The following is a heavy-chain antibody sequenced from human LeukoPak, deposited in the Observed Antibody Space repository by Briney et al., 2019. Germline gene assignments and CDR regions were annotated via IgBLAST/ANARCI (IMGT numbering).Heavy chain of an antibody. J-gene: IGHJ4*02. V-gene: IGHV4-59*01. CDR2: IYYSGST. Sequence: SETLSLTCTVSGGSISSYYWSWIRQPAGKGLEWIGYIYYSGSTNYNPSLKSRVTISVDTSKNQFSLKLSSVTAADTAVYYCAIGSPAMVQLDYWGQGTLVTVSS. D-gene: IGHD1-1*01. CDR1: GGSISSYY. CDR3: AIGSPAMVQLDY.